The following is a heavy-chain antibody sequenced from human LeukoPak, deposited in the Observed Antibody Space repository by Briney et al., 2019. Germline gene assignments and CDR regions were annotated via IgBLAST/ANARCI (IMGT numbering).Heavy chain of an antibody. CDR3: ARVRHSLFPRCFDY. Sequence: PSETLSLTCAVYGGSFSGYYWSWIRQPPGKGLEWIGYIYYSGSTNYNPSLKSRVTISVDTSKNQFSLKLSSVTAADTAVYYCARVRHSLFPRCFDYWGQGTLVTVSS. CDR1: GGSFSGYY. D-gene: IGHD2-21*01. J-gene: IGHJ4*02. V-gene: IGHV4-59*01. CDR2: IYYSGST.